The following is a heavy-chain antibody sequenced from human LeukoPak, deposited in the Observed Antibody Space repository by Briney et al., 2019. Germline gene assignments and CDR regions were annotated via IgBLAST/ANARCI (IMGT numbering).Heavy chain of an antibody. V-gene: IGHV1-2*02. J-gene: IGHJ4*02. D-gene: IGHD3-10*01. CDR2: INPSSGGT. CDR1: GYTFTGYY. Sequence: ASVKVSCKASGYTFTGYYMHWVRQAPGQGLEWMGWINPSSGGTNYAQKLQGRVTMTTDTSTSTAYMELRSLRSDDTAVYYCARTRWYYYGSGSYEYPDYWGQGTLVTVSS. CDR3: ARTRWYYYGSGSYEYPDY.